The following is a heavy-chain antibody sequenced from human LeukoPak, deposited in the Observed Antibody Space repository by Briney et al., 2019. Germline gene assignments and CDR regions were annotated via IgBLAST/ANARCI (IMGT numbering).Heavy chain of an antibody. J-gene: IGHJ4*02. V-gene: IGHV3-53*01. CDR2: LYSGGNT. CDR1: GFTVSSNY. D-gene: IGHD6-13*01. Sequence: GGSLRLSCAASGFTVSSNYMSWVRQAPGKGLEWVSVLYSGGNTYHADSVKGRFTISRDNSKNTLYLQMNSLRAEDTAVYYCAREGASSSFGYWGQGTLVTVSS. CDR3: AREGASSSFGY.